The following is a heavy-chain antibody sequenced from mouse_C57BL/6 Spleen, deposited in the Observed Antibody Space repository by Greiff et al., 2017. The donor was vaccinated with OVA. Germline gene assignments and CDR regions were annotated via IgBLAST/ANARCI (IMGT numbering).Heavy chain of an antibody. D-gene: IGHD1-1*01. J-gene: IGHJ1*03. Sequence: QVQLQQPGAELVKPGASVKMSCKASGYTFTSYWITWVKQRPGQGLEWIGDIYPGSGSTNYNEKFKSKATLTVDTSSSTAYRQLSSLTSEDSAVYYCARWVTTVVNWYFDVWGTGTTVTVSS. CDR1: GYTFTSYW. CDR2: IYPGSGST. V-gene: IGHV1-55*01. CDR3: ARWVTTVVNWYFDV.